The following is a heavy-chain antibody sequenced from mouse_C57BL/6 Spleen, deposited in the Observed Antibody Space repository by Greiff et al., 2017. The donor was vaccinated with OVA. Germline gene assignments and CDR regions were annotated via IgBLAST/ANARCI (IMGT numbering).Heavy chain of an antibody. CDR1: GFNIKDDY. CDR3: TKKRFAY. Sequence: VQLQQSGAELVRPGASVKLSCTASGFNIKDDYMHWVKPRPEQGLEWIGWIDPENGDTEYASKFQGKATITADTSSNTAYLQLSSLTSEDTAVYYCTKKRFAYWGQGTLVTVSA. J-gene: IGHJ3*01. V-gene: IGHV14-4*01. CDR2: IDPENGDT.